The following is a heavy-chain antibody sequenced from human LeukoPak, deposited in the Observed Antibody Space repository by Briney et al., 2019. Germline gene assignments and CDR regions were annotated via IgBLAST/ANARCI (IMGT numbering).Heavy chain of an antibody. CDR2: IGTAGDT. D-gene: IGHD3-22*01. V-gene: IGHV3-13*01. CDR1: GFTFSSYD. J-gene: IGHJ3*02. CDR3: ARGGYYYDSSGYLDAFDI. Sequence: GGSLRLSRAASGFTFSSYDMHWVRQATGKGLEWVSAIGTAGDTYYPGSVKGRFTISRENAKNSLYLQMNSLRAGDTAVYYCARGGYYYDSSGYLDAFDIWGQGTMVTVSS.